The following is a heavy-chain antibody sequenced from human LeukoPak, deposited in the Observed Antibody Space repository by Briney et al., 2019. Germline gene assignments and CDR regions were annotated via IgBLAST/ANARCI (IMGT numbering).Heavy chain of an antibody. CDR2: ISWNSGSI. CDR3: AKDMWREVPAAIPVYYYYYGMDV. Sequence: PGGSLRLSCAASGFTFDDYAMHWVRQAPGKGLEWVSGISWNSGSIGYADSVKGRFTISRDNAKNSLYLQMNSLRAEDTALYYCAKDMWREVPAAIPVYYYYYGMDVWGQGTTVTVSS. V-gene: IGHV3-9*01. CDR1: GFTFDDYA. D-gene: IGHD2-2*02. J-gene: IGHJ6*02.